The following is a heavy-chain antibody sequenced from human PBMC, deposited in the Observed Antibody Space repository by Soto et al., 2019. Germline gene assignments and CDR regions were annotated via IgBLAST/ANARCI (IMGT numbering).Heavy chain of an antibody. CDR1: GGTFSSYA. D-gene: IGHD6-6*01. J-gene: IGHJ6*02. V-gene: IGHV1-69*01. CDR2: IIPIFGTA. CDR3: ASPSSSGVKNYYYYGMDV. Sequence: QVQLVQSGAEVKKPGSSVKVSCKASGGTFSSYAINWVRQAPGQALEWMGGIIPIFGTANYAQKFQGRVTITADESTSTAYMELSSLRSEDTAVYYCASPSSSGVKNYYYYGMDVWGQGTTVTVSS.